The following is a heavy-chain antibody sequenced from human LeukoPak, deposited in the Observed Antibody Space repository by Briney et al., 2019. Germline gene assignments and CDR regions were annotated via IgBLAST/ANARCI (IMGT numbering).Heavy chain of an antibody. CDR1: GFTFSSYA. Sequence: GGSLRLSCAASGFTFSSYAMHWVRQAPGKGLEWVSFIRSDGGEEYYADSVKGRFTISRDNSKNTLYLQMNSLRPEDTAIYYCAKDQAGGWGQGTLVTVSS. CDR3: AKDQAGG. CDR2: IRSDGGEE. J-gene: IGHJ4*02. D-gene: IGHD4-23*01. V-gene: IGHV3-30*02.